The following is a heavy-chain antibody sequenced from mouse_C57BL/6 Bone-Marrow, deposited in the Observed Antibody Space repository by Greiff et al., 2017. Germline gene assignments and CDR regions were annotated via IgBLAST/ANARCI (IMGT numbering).Heavy chain of an antibody. J-gene: IGHJ4*01. CDR1: GYTFTSYW. CDR2: IYPSDSET. Sequence: VQLQQPGAELVRPGSSVKLSCKASGYTFTSYWMDWVKQRPGQGLEWIGNIYPSDSETHYNQKFKDKATLTVDKSSSTAYMQLSSLTSEDSAVYYGARGDYYGSSYGAMDYWGQGTSVTVSS. V-gene: IGHV1-61*01. D-gene: IGHD1-1*01. CDR3: ARGDYYGSSYGAMDY.